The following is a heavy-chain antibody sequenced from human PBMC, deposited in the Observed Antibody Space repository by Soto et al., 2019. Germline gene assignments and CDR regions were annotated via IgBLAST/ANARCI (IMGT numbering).Heavy chain of an antibody. D-gene: IGHD3-10*01. J-gene: IGHJ6*02. Sequence: QVQLQESGPGLVKPSGTLSLTCAVSGGSISSSDWWSWVRQPPGKGLEWIGEIYHSGSTNYNPSLKSRVTISVDKSKNQFSLKLSSVTAAYTAVYYCARDNYGSGSYYYGMDVSGQGTTVTVSS. V-gene: IGHV4-4*02. CDR2: IYHSGST. CDR1: GGSISSSDW. CDR3: ARDNYGSGSYYYGMDV.